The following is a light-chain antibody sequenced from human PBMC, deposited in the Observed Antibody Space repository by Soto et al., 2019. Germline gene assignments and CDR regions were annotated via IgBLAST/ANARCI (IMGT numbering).Light chain of an antibody. CDR3: SSYTSSSTPVV. CDR2: DVS. CDR1: SSDVGGYNY. J-gene: IGLJ2*01. Sequence: QPVLTQPASVSGSPGQSITISCTGTSSDVGGYNYVSWYQQHPGKAPKLMIYDVSNRPSGVSNRFSGSKSGNTASPTISGLQAEDEADYYCSSYTSSSTPVVFGGGTKLTVL. V-gene: IGLV2-14*01.